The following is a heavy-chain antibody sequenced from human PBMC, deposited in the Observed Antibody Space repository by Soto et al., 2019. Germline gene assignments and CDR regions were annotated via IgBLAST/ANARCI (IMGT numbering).Heavy chain of an antibody. CDR3: AKDYDILTGSPYYYYGMDV. D-gene: IGHD3-9*01. Sequence: GGSLRLSCAASGFTFSSYAMSWVRQSPGKGLEWVSAISGSGGSTYYADSVKGRFTISRDNSKNTLYLQMNSLRAEDTAVYYCAKDYDILTGSPYYYYGMDVWGQGTTVTVSS. CDR1: GFTFSSYA. J-gene: IGHJ6*02. V-gene: IGHV3-23*01. CDR2: ISGSGGST.